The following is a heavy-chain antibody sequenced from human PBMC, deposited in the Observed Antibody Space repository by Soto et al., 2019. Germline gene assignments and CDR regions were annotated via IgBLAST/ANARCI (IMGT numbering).Heavy chain of an antibody. D-gene: IGHD3-10*01. Sequence: QVQLQESGPGLVKPSETLSLTCTVSGGSISSYYWSRIRQPAGKGLEWIGRIYTSGSTNYNPSLKSRVTMSVDTSKNQFSLKLSSVTAADTAVYYCARVRYGSGSYNWFDPWGQGTLVTVSS. J-gene: IGHJ5*02. CDR2: IYTSGST. CDR1: GGSISSYY. V-gene: IGHV4-4*07. CDR3: ARVRYGSGSYNWFDP.